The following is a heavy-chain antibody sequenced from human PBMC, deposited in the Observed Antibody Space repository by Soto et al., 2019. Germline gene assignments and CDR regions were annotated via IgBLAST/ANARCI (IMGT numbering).Heavy chain of an antibody. J-gene: IGHJ6*02. D-gene: IGHD3-3*01. CDR3: ARPRSEHDYYYGMDV. Sequence: GASLPISCQGSGYSFTIYWIGWVRQLPGKGLEWMGIIYPGDSDTRYSPSFQGQVTISADKSISTAYLQWSSLKASDTAMYYCARPRSEHDYYYGMDVWGQGTTVTVSS. V-gene: IGHV5-51*01. CDR1: GYSFTIYW. CDR2: IYPGDSDT.